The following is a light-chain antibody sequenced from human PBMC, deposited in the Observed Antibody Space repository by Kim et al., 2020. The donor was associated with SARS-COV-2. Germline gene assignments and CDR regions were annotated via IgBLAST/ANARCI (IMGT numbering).Light chain of an antibody. CDR3: QKYNSAPWT. Sequence: DIKMSQSPSSLSASVGDRVTITCRASQGISNYLAWYQHKPGKLPNLLIYSASTLQSGVPSRFSGSGSGTDFSLTISSLQPEDVATYYCQKYNSAPWTFGQGTKVDIK. J-gene: IGKJ1*01. V-gene: IGKV1-27*01. CDR2: SAS. CDR1: QGISNY.